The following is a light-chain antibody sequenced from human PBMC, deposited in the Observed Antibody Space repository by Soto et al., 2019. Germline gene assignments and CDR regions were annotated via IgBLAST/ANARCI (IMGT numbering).Light chain of an antibody. Sequence: VLTQSPATLSLSPGERATLSCRASQSVGTFLAWYQHKPGQAPRLLIYDASNRATGVPARFSGSGSGTDFTPTISSLEPEDFAVYYCEQRSNWPPALTFGGGTKV. V-gene: IGKV3-11*01. J-gene: IGKJ4*01. CDR3: EQRSNWPPALT. CDR2: DAS. CDR1: QSVGTF.